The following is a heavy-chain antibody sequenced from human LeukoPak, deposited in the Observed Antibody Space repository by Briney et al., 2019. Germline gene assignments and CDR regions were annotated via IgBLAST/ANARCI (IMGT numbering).Heavy chain of an antibody. CDR2: INHSGST. CDR3: ARSSRLNYYGSGSYYITSVRNWFDP. CDR1: GGSFSGYY. D-gene: IGHD3-10*01. Sequence: SETLSLTCAVYGGSFSGYYWSWVRQPPGKGLEWIGEINHSGSTNYNPSLKSRVTISVDTSKNQFSLKLSSVHAADTAVYYCARSSRLNYYGSGSYYITSVRNWFDPWGQGTLVTVSS. J-gene: IGHJ5*02. V-gene: IGHV4-34*01.